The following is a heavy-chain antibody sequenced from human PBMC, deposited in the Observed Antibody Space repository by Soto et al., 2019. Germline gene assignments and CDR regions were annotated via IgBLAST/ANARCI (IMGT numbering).Heavy chain of an antibody. D-gene: IGHD1-26*01. CDR1: GGSFSGYY. CDR3: ARVEERGAAPLDY. V-gene: IGHV4-34*01. J-gene: IGHJ4*02. Sequence: QVQLQQWGAGLLKPSETLSLTCAVYGGSFSGYYCSWIRQPPGKGLEWIGEINHSGSTNYNPSLKSRVTISVDTSKNQFSLKLSSVTAADTAVYYCARVEERGAAPLDYWGQGTLVTVSS. CDR2: INHSGST.